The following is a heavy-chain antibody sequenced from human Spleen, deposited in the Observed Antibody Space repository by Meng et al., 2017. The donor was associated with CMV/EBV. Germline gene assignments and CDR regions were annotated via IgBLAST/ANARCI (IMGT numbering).Heavy chain of an antibody. CDR1: GFTFSSYE. CDR3: ARSLVSGPFFYGMDV. V-gene: IGHV3-66*02. Sequence: GGSLRLSCAASGFTFSSYEMNWDRQAPGRGLEWVSVLYSTYITYYGDSVKGRFTISRDNSENTLYLQMNSLRPEDTAVYYCARSLVSGPFFYGMDVWGQGTTVTVSS. J-gene: IGHJ6*02. CDR2: LYSTYIT. D-gene: IGHD3-10*01.